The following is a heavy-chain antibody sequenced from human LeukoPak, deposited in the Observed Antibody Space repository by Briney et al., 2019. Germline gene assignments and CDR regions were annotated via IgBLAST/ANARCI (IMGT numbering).Heavy chain of an antibody. CDR1: GFSFSTYA. V-gene: IGHV3-23*01. J-gene: IGHJ4*02. CDR3: ARGYSSSSWSLFDY. D-gene: IGHD6-6*01. Sequence: GGSLRLSCAASGFSFSTYAMSWVRQAPGKGLEWVSSISGSGATTWYAESVKGRFTISRDNSKSTLLLQLNSLRAEGTAVYYCARGYSSSSWSLFDYWGQGTLVTVSS. CDR2: ISGSGATT.